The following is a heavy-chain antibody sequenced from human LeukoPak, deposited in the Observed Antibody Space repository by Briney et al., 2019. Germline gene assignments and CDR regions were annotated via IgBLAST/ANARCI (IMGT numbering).Heavy chain of an antibody. Sequence: GGSLRLSCAASGFTFSNYAMSWVRQAPGKGLEWVSTISDSGGSTYYADSVKGRFTISRDNSKNTLYLQMNRLRAEDTAVYYCARDSYGSGWFDPWGQGTLVTVSS. V-gene: IGHV3-23*01. D-gene: IGHD6-25*01. J-gene: IGHJ5*02. CDR3: ARDSYGSGWFDP. CDR1: GFTFSNYA. CDR2: ISDSGGST.